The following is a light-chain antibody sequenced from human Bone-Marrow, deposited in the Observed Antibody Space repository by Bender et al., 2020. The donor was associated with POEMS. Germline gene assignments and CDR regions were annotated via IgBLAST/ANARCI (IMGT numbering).Light chain of an antibody. CDR1: SSDVGGYNF. CDR3: SSYTGNNNLI. J-gene: IGLJ2*01. Sequence: QSALTQPASVSGSPGQSITISCTGTSSDVGGYNFVSWYQQRPGKAPKLIISEVTRRPSGVPDRFSGSKSGNTASLTVSGLQAEDEADYFCSSYTGNNNLIFGGGTKLTVL. V-gene: IGLV2-8*01. CDR2: EVT.